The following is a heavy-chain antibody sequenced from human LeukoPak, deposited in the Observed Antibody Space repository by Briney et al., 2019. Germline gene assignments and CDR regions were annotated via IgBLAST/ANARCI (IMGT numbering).Heavy chain of an antibody. V-gene: IGHV3-53*01. CDR3: ARGGSGWYYFDY. CDR2: IYSGGST. J-gene: IGHJ4*02. CDR1: GFTVSSNY. D-gene: IGHD6-19*01. Sequence: GGSLTLSCAASGFTVSSNYMSWVRQAPGKGLERVSVIYSGGSTYYADSVKGRFTISRDNSKNTLYLQMNSLRAEDTAVYYCARGGSGWYYFDYWGQGTLVTVSS.